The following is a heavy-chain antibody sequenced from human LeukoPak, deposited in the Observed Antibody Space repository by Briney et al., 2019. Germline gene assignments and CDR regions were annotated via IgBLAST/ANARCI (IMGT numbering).Heavy chain of an antibody. CDR3: ASGIAVAGTMGPVDY. CDR2: IYYSGST. J-gene: IGHJ4*02. D-gene: IGHD6-19*01. Sequence: PSETLSLTCTVSGGSIRDTTYYWGWIRQPPGKGLEWIGSIYYSGSTYYNPSLKSRVTISVDTSKNQFSLKLSSVTAADTAVYYCASGIAVAGTMGPVDYWGQGTLVTVSS. CDR1: GGSIRDTTYY. V-gene: IGHV4-39*01.